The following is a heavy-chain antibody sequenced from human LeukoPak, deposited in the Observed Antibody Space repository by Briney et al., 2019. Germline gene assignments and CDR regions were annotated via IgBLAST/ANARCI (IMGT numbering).Heavy chain of an antibody. J-gene: IGHJ4*02. D-gene: IGHD1-26*01. CDR1: GGSISSSSYY. CDR3: AREPSGSESDY. Sequence: SETLSLTCTVSGGSISSSSYYWGWIRQPPGKGLEWIGSIYYSGSTYYNPSLKSRVTISVDTSKNQFSLKLSSVTAADTAVYYCAREPSGSESDYWGQGTLVTVSS. CDR2: IYYSGST. V-gene: IGHV4-39*01.